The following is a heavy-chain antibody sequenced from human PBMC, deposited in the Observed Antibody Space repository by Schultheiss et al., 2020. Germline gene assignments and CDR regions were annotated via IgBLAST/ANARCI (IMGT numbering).Heavy chain of an antibody. V-gene: IGHV3-30*03. CDR2: ISYDGSNK. D-gene: IGHD4-17*01. CDR1: GFTISSYG. CDR3: ARVYGDYPSYYYGMDV. Sequence: GGSLRLSCAASGFTISSYGMHWVRQAPGKGLEWVAVISYDGSNKYYADSVKGRFTISRDNAKNSLYLQMNSLRAEDTAVYYCARVYGDYPSYYYGMDVWGQGTTVTVSS. J-gene: IGHJ6*02.